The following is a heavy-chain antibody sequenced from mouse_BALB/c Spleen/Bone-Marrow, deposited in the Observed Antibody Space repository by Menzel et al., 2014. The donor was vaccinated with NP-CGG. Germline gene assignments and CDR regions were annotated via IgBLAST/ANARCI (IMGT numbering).Heavy chain of an antibody. D-gene: IGHD2-4*01. J-gene: IGHJ2*01. CDR1: GFTFTDYY. CDR2: IRNKANGYTT. CDR3: ARDRGLTYFDY. Sequence: EVKLQESGGGLVQPGRSLRLSCTTSGFTFTDYYMSWVRQPPGKALEWLGFIRNKANGYTTEYSASVKGRFTISRDNSQSILYLQMNTLRAEDSATYYCARDRGLTYFDYWGQGTTLTVSS. V-gene: IGHV7-3*02.